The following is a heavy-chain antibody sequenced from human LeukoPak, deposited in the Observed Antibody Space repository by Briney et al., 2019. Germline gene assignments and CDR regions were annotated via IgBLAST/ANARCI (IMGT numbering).Heavy chain of an antibody. CDR2: IYYSGST. Sequence: SETLSLTCTVSGGSISSSSYYWGWIRQPPGKGLEWIGSIYYSGSTYYNPSLKSRVTISVDTSKNQFSLKLSSVTAADTAVYCCARGPPQIYDYVWGSYRPFDYWGQGTLVTVSS. CDR3: ARGPPQIYDYVWGSYRPFDY. V-gene: IGHV4-39*01. J-gene: IGHJ4*02. D-gene: IGHD3-16*02. CDR1: GGSISSSSYY.